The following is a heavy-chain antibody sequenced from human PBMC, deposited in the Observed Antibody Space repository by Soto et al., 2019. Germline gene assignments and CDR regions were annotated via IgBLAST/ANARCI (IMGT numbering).Heavy chain of an antibody. CDR1: GGTINNHG. J-gene: IGHJ4*02. CDR2: IYYTGST. V-gene: IGHV4-59*11. Sequence: PLETPSLTCSVSGGTINNHGWSWIRQPTEKGLEWIGYIYYTGSTNYNPSLKSRVTMSVDTSKNQFSLNLTSLTSADTAIYYCARANWYSEYWGQGTLVTVSS. D-gene: IGHD7-27*01. CDR3: ARANWYSEY.